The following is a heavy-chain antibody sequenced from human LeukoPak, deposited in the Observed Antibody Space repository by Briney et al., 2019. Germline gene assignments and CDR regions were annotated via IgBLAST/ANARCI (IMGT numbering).Heavy chain of an antibody. CDR3: ARRSGSYTFYFDY. Sequence: SQTLSLTCTVSGGSISSGGYYWSWIRQHPGQGLEWIGYIYYSGSTYYNPSLKSRVTISVDTSKNQFSLKLSSVTAADTAVYYCARRSGSYTFYFDYWGPGTLVTVSS. CDR2: IYYSGST. V-gene: IGHV4-31*03. CDR1: GGSISSGGYY. D-gene: IGHD1-26*01. J-gene: IGHJ4*02.